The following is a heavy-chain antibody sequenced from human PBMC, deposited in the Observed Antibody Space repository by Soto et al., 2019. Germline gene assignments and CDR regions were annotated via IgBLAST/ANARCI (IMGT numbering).Heavy chain of an antibody. CDR3: AKDLHWYGMDV. CDR1: GFTFSDYF. Sequence: EVQLLESGGGLVQPGESLRLSCAASGFTFSDYFMNWVRQAPGKGLEWVSGINKDGGTTQNADFVRGRFTISRDNSRNTLYLQINSVRAEDTALYYCAKDLHWYGMDVWGQGTRVTVS. CDR2: INKDGGTT. J-gene: IGHJ6*02. V-gene: IGHV3-23*01. D-gene: IGHD1-20*01.